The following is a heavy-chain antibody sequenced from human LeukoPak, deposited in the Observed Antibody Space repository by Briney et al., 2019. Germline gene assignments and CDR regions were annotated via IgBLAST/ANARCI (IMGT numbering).Heavy chain of an antibody. V-gene: IGHV4-34*01. D-gene: IGHD3-10*01. J-gene: IGHJ4*02. Sequence: SETLSLTCAVYGGSFSGYCWSWIRQPPGKGLEWIGEINHSGSTNYNPSLKSRVTISVDTSKNQFSLKLSSVTAADTAVYYCARKDSITMVRGVIGYFDYWGQETLVTVSS. CDR1: GGSFSGYC. CDR3: ARKDSITMVRGVIGYFDY. CDR2: INHSGST.